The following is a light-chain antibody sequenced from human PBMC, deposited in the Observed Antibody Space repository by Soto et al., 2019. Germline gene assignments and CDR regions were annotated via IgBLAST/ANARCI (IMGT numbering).Light chain of an antibody. J-gene: IGKJ1*01. Sequence: DIEMTQSPSSLSSSVGDMFTITCRSSQTISTYLNWYQQKPGKAPRLLIYDASSLESGVPSRFSGSGSGTEFTLTISSLQPDDFATYYCQQYNSYSWTFGQGTKVDI. CDR1: QTISTY. CDR3: QQYNSYSWT. CDR2: DAS. V-gene: IGKV1-5*01.